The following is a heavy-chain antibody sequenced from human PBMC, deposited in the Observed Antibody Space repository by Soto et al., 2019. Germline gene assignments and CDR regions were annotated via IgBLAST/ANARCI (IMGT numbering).Heavy chain of an antibody. Sequence: SETLSLTCTVSGGSISSGGYYWSWIRQHPGKGLEWIGYIYYSGSTYYNPSLKSRVTISVDTSKNQFSLKLSSVTAADTAVYYCAKYPSSGSYPRHYFDYWGQGTLVTVSS. CDR2: IYYSGST. CDR1: GGSISSGGYY. V-gene: IGHV4-31*03. CDR3: AKYPSSGSYPRHYFDY. J-gene: IGHJ4*02. D-gene: IGHD1-26*01.